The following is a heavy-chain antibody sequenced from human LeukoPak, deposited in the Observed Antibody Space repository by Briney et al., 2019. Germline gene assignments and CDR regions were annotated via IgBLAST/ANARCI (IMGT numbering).Heavy chain of an antibody. CDR3: VRGGVEVRTWGNWFDP. CDR1: GYTFTSYY. CDR2: VSPRGGST. Sequence: ASVKVSCKASGYTFTSYYMHWVRQAPGQGLEWMGIVSPRGGSTYYPQNFQGRVTMTRDTSTSTVYMELSSLRSEDTAVYYCVRGGVEVRTWGNWFDPWGQGTLVTVSS. J-gene: IGHJ5*02. V-gene: IGHV1-46*01. D-gene: IGHD7-27*01.